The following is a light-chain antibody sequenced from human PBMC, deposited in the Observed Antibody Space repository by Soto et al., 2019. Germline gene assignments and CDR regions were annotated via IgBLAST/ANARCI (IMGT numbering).Light chain of an antibody. CDR1: SSDVGDYNR. CDR2: EVT. CDR3: ISFTPSTTTHWV. Sequence: QSVLTQPPSVSGSPGQSITISCTGTSSDVGDYNRVSWYQHHPGKAPKLMIFEVTNRPSGISDRFSGFKSGSTASLTISELPSDDGADYYCISFTPSTTTHWVFGGGTKLTVL. V-gene: IGLV2-14*01. J-gene: IGLJ3*02.